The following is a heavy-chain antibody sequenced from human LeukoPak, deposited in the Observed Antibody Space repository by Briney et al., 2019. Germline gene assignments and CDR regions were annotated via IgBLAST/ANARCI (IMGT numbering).Heavy chain of an antibody. V-gene: IGHV4-39*07. CDR2: IYYSGST. J-gene: IGHJ5*02. Sequence: SETLSLTCTVSGGSISSSSYYWGWIRQPPGKGLEWIGSIYYSGSTYYNPSLKSRVTISVDTSKNQFSLKLSSVTAADTAVYYCARDPMSLRYCSGGRCYHHWGQGTLVTVSS. CDR1: GGSISSSSYY. D-gene: IGHD2-15*01. CDR3: ARDPMSLRYCSGGRCYHH.